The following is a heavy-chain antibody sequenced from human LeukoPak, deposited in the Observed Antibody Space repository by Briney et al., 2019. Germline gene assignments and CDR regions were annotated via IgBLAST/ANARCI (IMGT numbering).Heavy chain of an antibody. CDR1: GFTFSSYD. D-gene: IGHD5-18*01. Sequence: RAGGSLRLSCAASGFTFSSYDMHWVRRATGKGLEWVSAIGTAGDTYYLGSVKGRFTISRENAKNSLYLQMNSMRAGDTAVYYCARGGGYTYGYYFDSWGQGTLVTVSS. CDR3: ARGGGYTYGYYFDS. CDR2: IGTAGDT. V-gene: IGHV3-13*01. J-gene: IGHJ4*02.